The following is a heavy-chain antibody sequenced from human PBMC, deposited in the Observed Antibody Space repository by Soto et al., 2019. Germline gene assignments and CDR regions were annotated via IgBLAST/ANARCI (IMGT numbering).Heavy chain of an antibody. CDR2: LNPSGGTT. J-gene: IGHJ6*02. CDR3: ARTLTSSGMDV. D-gene: IGHD2-2*01. V-gene: IGHV1-46*01. CDR1: GYTFIDYS. Sequence: ASVKVSCKASGYTFIDYSIHWVRQAPGQGLEWMGILNPSGGTTNYAQKFQGRVTMTRDTSTSTDYMELSSLRSEDTAVYYCARTLTSSGMDVWGQGTTVTVSS.